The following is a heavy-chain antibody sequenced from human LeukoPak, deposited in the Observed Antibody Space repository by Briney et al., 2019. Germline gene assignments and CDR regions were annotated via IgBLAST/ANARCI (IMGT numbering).Heavy chain of an antibody. CDR3: AREIRTPSWFDP. Sequence: SVKVSCKASGGTFSSYAISWVRQAPGQGLEWMGRIIPIFGIANYAQKFQGRVTIPADKSTSTAYMELSSLRSEDTAVYYCAREIRTPSWFDPWGQGTLVTVSS. CDR1: GGTFSSYA. CDR2: IIPIFGIA. D-gene: IGHD2-2*01. V-gene: IGHV1-69*04. J-gene: IGHJ5*02.